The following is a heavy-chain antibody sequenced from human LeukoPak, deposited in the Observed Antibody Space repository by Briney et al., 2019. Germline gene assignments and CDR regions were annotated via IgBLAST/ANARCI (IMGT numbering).Heavy chain of an antibody. Sequence: SETLSLTCAVSGGSISSGGYSWSWIRQPPGKGLEWIGYIYHSGSTYYNPSLKSRVTISVERSKNQFSLKLSSVTAADTAVYYCARVYSGYSSGWYGVPYNWFDPWGQGTLVTASS. CDR1: GGSISSGGYS. CDR2: IYHSGST. V-gene: IGHV4-30-2*01. CDR3: ARVYSGYSSGWYGVPYNWFDP. D-gene: IGHD6-19*01. J-gene: IGHJ5*02.